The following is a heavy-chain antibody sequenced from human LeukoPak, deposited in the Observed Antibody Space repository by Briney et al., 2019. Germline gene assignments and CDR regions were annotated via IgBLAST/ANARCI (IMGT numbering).Heavy chain of an antibody. CDR1: GFTFSSYG. V-gene: IGHV3-30*18. CDR3: AKDGEYCSGGSCYSLYYYYYGMDV. J-gene: IGHJ6*02. Sequence: PGRSLRLSCAASGFTFSSYGMHWVRQAPGKGLEWVAVISYDGSNKYYADSVKGRFTISRDNSKNTLYLQMNSLRAEDTAVYYCAKDGEYCSGGSCYSLYYYYYGMDVWGQGTTVTVSS. CDR2: ISYDGSNK. D-gene: IGHD2-15*01.